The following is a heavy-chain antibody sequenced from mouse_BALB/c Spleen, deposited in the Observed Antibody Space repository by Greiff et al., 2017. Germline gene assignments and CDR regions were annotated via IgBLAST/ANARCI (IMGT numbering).Heavy chain of an antibody. CDR1: GFTFSSYS. Sequence: EVQLQESGGGLVKPGGSLKLSCAASGFTFSSYSMSWVRQSPEKRLEWVAEISSGGSYTYYPDTVTGRFTISRDNVKNTLYLEMSSLRSEDTAMYYCARSPSNWDGAWFAYWGQGTLVTVSA. CDR2: ISSGGSYT. J-gene: IGHJ3*01. V-gene: IGHV5-9-4*01. CDR3: ARSPSNWDGAWFAY. D-gene: IGHD4-1*01.